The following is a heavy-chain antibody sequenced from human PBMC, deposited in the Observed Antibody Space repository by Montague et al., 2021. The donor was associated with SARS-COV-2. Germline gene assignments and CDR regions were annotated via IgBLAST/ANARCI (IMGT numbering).Heavy chain of an antibody. Sequence: SETLSLTCGVYGGSFGDDHWSWIRQPPGKGLEWIGDIKQSGSTNYNPSXXSRVTISVDTSRNQFSLKLTSVTAADTAVYFCARGHLSVSMIVVVFASAPYYFDYWGRGALVTVSS. D-gene: IGHD3-22*01. J-gene: IGHJ4*02. V-gene: IGHV4-34*01. CDR3: ARGHLSVSMIVVVFASAPYYFDY. CDR2: IKQSGST. CDR1: GGSFGDDH.